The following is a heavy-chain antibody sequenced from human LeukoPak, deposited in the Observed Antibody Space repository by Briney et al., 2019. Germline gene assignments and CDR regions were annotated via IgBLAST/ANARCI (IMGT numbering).Heavy chain of an antibody. CDR1: GYTFTGYY. D-gene: IGHD5-12*01. CDR3: ARGGYDYVPRDY. V-gene: IGHV1-2*02. J-gene: IGHJ4*02. Sequence: ASVKVSCKASGYTFTGYYMHWVRQAPGQGLEWMGWINPNSGGANYAQKFQGRVTMTRDTTISTAYMELSRLRSDDTAVYYCARGGYDYVPRDYWGQGTLVTVSS. CDR2: INPNSGGA.